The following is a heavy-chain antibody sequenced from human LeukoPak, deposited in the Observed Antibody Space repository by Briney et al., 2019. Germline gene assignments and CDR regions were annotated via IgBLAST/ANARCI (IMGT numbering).Heavy chain of an antibody. V-gene: IGHV4-59*01. J-gene: IGHJ4*02. Sequence: SETLSLTRTLSGGSISSYFWSWIRQPPGKKLEWVGYIYYTGSTNYNPSLKSRVTISVDTSKNQFSLKLNSMTAADTAVYYCARAPRWSGSTSFFDYWGQGTLVTVSS. D-gene: IGHD3-10*02. CDR3: ARAPRWSGSTSFFDY. CDR2: IYYTGST. CDR1: GGSISSYF.